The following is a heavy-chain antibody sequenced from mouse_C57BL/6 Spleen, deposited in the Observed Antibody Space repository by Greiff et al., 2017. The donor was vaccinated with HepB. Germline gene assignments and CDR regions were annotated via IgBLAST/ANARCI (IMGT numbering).Heavy chain of an antibody. CDR2: ISDGGSYT. CDR1: GFTFSSYA. J-gene: IGHJ2*01. V-gene: IGHV5-4*03. D-gene: IGHD2-4*01. Sequence: EVKVVESGGGLVKPGGSLKLSCAASGFTFSSYAMSWVRQTPEKRLEWVATISDGGSYTYYPDNVKGRFTISRDNAKNNLYLQMSHLKSEDTAMYYCARASYDYDYFDYWGQGTTLTVSS. CDR3: ARASYDYDYFDY.